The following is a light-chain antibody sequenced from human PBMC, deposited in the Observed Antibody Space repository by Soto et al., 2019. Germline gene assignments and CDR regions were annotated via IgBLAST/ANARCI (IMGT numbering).Light chain of an antibody. Sequence: QSALTQRASVSGSPGQSITISCTGTSSDDGSYKLVSWYQQHPGKAPKLMISEVSKRPSGISDRFSGSKSGSTASLTISGLQAEDEADYYCCSYAGTSTHTVFGGGTQLTVL. J-gene: IGLJ7*01. CDR1: SSDDGSYKL. CDR3: CSYAGTSTHTV. V-gene: IGLV2-23*02. CDR2: EVS.